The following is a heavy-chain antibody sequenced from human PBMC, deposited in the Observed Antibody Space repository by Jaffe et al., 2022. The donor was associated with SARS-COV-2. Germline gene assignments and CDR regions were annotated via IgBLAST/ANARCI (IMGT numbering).Heavy chain of an antibody. CDR2: ISYDGSNK. Sequence: QVQLVESGGGVVQPGRSLRLSCAASGFTFSSYAMHWVRQAPGKGLEWVAVISYDGSNKYYADSVKGRFTISRDNSKNTLYLQMNSLRAEDTAVYYCARETVGATQGAFDIWGQGTMVTVSS. J-gene: IGHJ3*02. CDR1: GFTFSSYA. V-gene: IGHV3-30-3*01. D-gene: IGHD1-26*01. CDR3: ARETVGATQGAFDI.